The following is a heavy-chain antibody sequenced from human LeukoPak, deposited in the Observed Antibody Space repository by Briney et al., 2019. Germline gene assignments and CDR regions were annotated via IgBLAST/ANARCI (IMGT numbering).Heavy chain of an antibody. J-gene: IGHJ4*02. CDR3: ARGGDSSRGVDYFDY. CDR1: GGSISSSSYY. V-gene: IGHV4-39*07. Sequence: SETLSLTCTVSGGSISSSSYYWGWIRQPPGKGLEWIGSIYYSGSTYYNPSLKSRVTISVDTSKNQFSLKLSSVTAADTAVYYCARGGDSSRGVDYFDYWGQGTLVTVSS. CDR2: IYYSGST. D-gene: IGHD6-13*01.